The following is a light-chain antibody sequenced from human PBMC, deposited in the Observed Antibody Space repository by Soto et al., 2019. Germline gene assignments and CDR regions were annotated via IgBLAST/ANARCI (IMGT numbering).Light chain of an antibody. Sequence: DIQLTQSPSTLSASVGDRVTITCRASQSVGASLAWYQQRPGIAPKLLIYRASNLEGGVPSRFSGVGSGTEFSLIITGLQPDDFATYYCLQHNTYPWTFGQGTKVEIK. CDR2: RAS. J-gene: IGKJ1*01. CDR1: QSVGAS. CDR3: LQHNTYPWT. V-gene: IGKV1-5*03.